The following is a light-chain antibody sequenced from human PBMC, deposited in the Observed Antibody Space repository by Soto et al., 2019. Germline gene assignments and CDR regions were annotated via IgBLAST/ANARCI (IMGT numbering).Light chain of an antibody. V-gene: IGKV1-27*01. CDR2: AAS. J-gene: IGKJ4*01. CDR1: QGIRNY. Sequence: DIQMTQSPSSLSASVGDRVTITCRASQGIRNYLAWYQKKPGKVPKLLIYAASTLQSGVPSRFSGGGSGTDFTLTISSLQPEDVATYYCQKYNGAPLTFGGGTKWIS. CDR3: QKYNGAPLT.